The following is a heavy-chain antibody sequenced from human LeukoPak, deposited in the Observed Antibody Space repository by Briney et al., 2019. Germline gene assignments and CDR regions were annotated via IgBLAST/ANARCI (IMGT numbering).Heavy chain of an antibody. CDR2: ISGSGNTI. Sequence: GGSLRLPCAASRFTFSNYDMNWVRQAPGKGLEWVSYISGSGNTIYYADSVKGRFTISRDNSKNTLYLQMNSLRAEDTAVYYCARVSGFYNQGFDYWGQGTLVTVSS. V-gene: IGHV3-48*03. D-gene: IGHD3-22*01. J-gene: IGHJ4*02. CDR3: ARVSGFYNQGFDY. CDR1: RFTFSNYD.